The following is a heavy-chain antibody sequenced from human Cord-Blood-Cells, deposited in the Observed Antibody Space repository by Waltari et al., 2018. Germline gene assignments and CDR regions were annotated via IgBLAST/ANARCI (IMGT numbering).Heavy chain of an antibody. CDR3: ARAHPTYGDYAFDI. D-gene: IGHD4-17*01. Sequence: QVQLQQWGAGLLKPSETLSLTCAVYGGSFSGYYWSWIRQPPVKGLEWIGEINHSGRTNYNPSLKSRVTISVDTSKNQFSLKLSSVTAADTAVYYCARAHPTYGDYAFDIWGQGTMVTDSS. V-gene: IGHV4-34*01. CDR1: GGSFSGYY. CDR2: INHSGRT. J-gene: IGHJ3*02.